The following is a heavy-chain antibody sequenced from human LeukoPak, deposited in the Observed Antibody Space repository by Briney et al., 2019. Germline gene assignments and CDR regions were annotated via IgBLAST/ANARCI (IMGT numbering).Heavy chain of an antibody. V-gene: IGHV4-59*01. D-gene: IGHD4-23*01. CDR2: IYYSGST. CDR3: ARDYGGKFDY. CDR1: GGSISSYY. J-gene: IGHJ4*02. Sequence: PSETLSLTCTVSGGSISSYYWSWIRQPPGKGLEWIGYIYYSGSTNYNPSLKSRLTISVDTSKNQFSLKLSSVTAADTAVYYCARDYGGKFDYWGQGTLVTVSS.